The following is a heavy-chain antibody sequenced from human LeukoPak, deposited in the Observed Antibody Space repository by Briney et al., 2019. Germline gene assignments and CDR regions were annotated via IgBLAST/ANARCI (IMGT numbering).Heavy chain of an antibody. D-gene: IGHD3-22*01. Sequence: SETLSLTCTVSGYSISSGYHWGWIRQPPGKGLEWIGSIYHSGSTYYNPSLKSRATISVDTSKNQFSLKLSSVTAADTAVYYCARRHHYYDSSGYYYGGRERKAFDIWGQGTMVTVSS. CDR3: ARRHHYYDSSGYYYGGRERKAFDI. CDR2: IYHSGST. CDR1: GYSISSGYH. J-gene: IGHJ3*02. V-gene: IGHV4-38-2*02.